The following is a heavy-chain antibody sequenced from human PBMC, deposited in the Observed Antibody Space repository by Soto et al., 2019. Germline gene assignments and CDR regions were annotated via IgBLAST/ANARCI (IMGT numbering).Heavy chain of an antibody. D-gene: IGHD6-19*01. CDR3: AKYPAPRPGIEVAGSDY. CDR2: ISGSGGST. V-gene: IGHV3-23*01. Sequence: QTGGSLRLSCAASGFTFSSYAMSWVRQAPGKGLEWVSAISGSGGSTDYADSVKGRFTISRDNSRSTLYLQMNSLRAEDTAVYYCAKYPAPRPGIEVAGSDYWGQGTLVTVSS. J-gene: IGHJ4*02. CDR1: GFTFSSYA.